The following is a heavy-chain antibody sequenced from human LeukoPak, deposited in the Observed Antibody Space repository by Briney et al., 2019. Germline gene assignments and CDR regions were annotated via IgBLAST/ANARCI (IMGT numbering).Heavy chain of an antibody. CDR1: GGSISSYY. V-gene: IGHV4-59*12. D-gene: IGHD6-6*01. J-gene: IGHJ4*02. CDR2: IYYSGST. Sequence: SETLSLTCTVSGGSISSYYWSWIRQPPGKGLEWIGYIYYSGSTNYNPSLKSRVTISVDTSKNQFSPKLSSVTAADTAVYYCARESSSFRFWGQGTLVTVSS. CDR3: ARESSSFRF.